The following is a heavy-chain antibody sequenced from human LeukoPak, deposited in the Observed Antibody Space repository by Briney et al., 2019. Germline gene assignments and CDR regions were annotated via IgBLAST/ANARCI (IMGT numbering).Heavy chain of an antibody. V-gene: IGHV3-30*04. Sequence: GGSLRLSCAASGFTFSGYAMHWVRQAPGKGLEWVAFISYNGNNKYYADSVKGRSTISRDDSTGTLYLQMNSLRAEDTAVYYCARERTGFYLACWGQGTLVTVSS. CDR2: ISYNGNNK. CDR3: ARERTGFYLAC. CDR1: GFTFSGYA. J-gene: IGHJ4*02. D-gene: IGHD3/OR15-3a*01.